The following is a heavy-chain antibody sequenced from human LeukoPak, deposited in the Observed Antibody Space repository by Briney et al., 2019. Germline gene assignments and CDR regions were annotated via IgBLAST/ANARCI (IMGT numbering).Heavy chain of an antibody. Sequence: ASVKVSFKASGYTFTGYYMHWVRQAPGQGLEWMGWINPNSGGTNYAQKFQGRVTMTRDTSISTAYMELSRLRSDDTAVYYCARDQGGSSWLFDYWGQGDLVTVSS. D-gene: IGHD6-13*01. CDR1: GYTFTGYY. V-gene: IGHV1-2*02. CDR2: INPNSGGT. J-gene: IGHJ4*02. CDR3: ARDQGGSSWLFDY.